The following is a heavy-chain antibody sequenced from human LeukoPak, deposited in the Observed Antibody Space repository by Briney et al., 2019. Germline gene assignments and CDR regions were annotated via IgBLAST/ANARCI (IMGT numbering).Heavy chain of an antibody. D-gene: IGHD5-24*01. Sequence: GGSLRLSCAGSGFTFSDYYLTWIRQAPGKGLEWVSYISSGGSNTYYADSVKGRFTISRDNAKNTLYLEVNSLRAEDTALYYCAKDDKWLQYESWGQGTLVTVSS. CDR2: ISSGGSNT. CDR1: GFTFSDYY. J-gene: IGHJ4*02. CDR3: AKDDKWLQYES. V-gene: IGHV3-11*01.